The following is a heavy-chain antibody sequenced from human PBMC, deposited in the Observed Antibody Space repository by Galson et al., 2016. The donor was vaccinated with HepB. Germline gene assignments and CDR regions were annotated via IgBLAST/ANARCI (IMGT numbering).Heavy chain of an antibody. D-gene: IGHD2-15*01. CDR2: INPSGGST. J-gene: IGHJ6*03. CDR1: GYTFTSYY. V-gene: IGHV1-46*01. Sequence: SVKVSCKASGYTFTSYYMHWVRQAPGQGLEWMGIINPSGGSTSYAQKFQGRATMTRDTSTSTVYMELSSLRSEDTAIYYCARDLYCYSCGWDYYYYNMDVWGKGTTVTVSS. CDR3: ARDLYCYSCGWDYYYYNMDV.